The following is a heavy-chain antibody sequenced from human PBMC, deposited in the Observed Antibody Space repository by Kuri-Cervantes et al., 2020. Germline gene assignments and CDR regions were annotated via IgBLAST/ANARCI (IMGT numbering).Heavy chain of an antibody. CDR2: IKQDGSEK. D-gene: IGHD6-19*01. CDR1: GFTFSSYG. J-gene: IGHJ6*02. V-gene: IGHV3-7*01. CDR3: AREVGGGWYFGYYYGMDV. Sequence: GESLKISCAASGFTFSSYGMHWVRQAPGKGLEWVANIKQDGSEKYYVDSMKGRFTISRDNAKNSLYLQMNSLRAEDTAVYYCAREVGGGWYFGYYYGMDVWGQGTTVTVSS.